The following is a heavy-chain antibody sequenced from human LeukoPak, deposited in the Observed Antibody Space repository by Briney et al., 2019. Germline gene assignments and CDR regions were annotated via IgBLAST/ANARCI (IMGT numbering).Heavy chain of an antibody. CDR2: IYPADSAA. CDR1: GYSFTTYW. D-gene: IGHD3-10*01. Sequence: GESLKISCKASGYSFTTYWIGWVRQMPGKGLEWMGIIYPADSAAKYSPSFQGQVTISVDKSISTAYLQWSRLKASDTAMYYCARQGNYGPGLGYWFDPWGQGTLVTVSS. V-gene: IGHV5-51*01. CDR3: ARQGNYGPGLGYWFDP. J-gene: IGHJ5*02.